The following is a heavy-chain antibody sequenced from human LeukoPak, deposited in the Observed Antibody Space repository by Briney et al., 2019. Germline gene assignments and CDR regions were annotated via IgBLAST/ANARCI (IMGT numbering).Heavy chain of an antibody. J-gene: IGHJ6*02. V-gene: IGHV1-69*13. Sequence: SVKVSCKASGGTFSSYAISWVRQAPGQGLEWMGGIIPIFGTANYAQKFQGRVTITADESTSTAYMELSSLRSEDTAVYYCARDLIPDAYIVDGPLNYYYYYGMDIWGQGTTVTVSS. D-gene: IGHD2-15*01. CDR3: ARDLIPDAYIVDGPLNYYYYYGMDI. CDR2: IIPIFGTA. CDR1: GGTFSSYA.